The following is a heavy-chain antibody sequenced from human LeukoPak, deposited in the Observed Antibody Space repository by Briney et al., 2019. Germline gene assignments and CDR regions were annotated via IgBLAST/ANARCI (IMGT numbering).Heavy chain of an antibody. CDR2: ISGGSTYI. CDR1: GFIFTNYN. D-gene: IGHD2-2*01. Sequence: GGSLRLSCAASGFIFTNYNLNWVRQAPGKGLEWISSISGGSTYIYYADSVRGRFTISRDNAKNSLYLQMNGLRGDDTAIYYCVKDLPVLHYWGQGTLVTVSS. V-gene: IGHV3-21*01. CDR3: VKDLPVLHY. J-gene: IGHJ4*02.